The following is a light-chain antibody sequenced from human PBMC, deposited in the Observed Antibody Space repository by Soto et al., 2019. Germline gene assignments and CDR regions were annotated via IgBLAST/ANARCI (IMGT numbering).Light chain of an antibody. V-gene: IGLV2-23*01. CDR3: CSYAGSRTSVL. CDR1: SSDVGGYNY. CDR2: EGT. J-gene: IGLJ2*01. Sequence: QSVLTQPASVSGSPGQSITISCTGTSSDVGGYNYVSWYQQHPGKAPKLMIYEGTKRPSGVSNRFSGSKSGNTASLTISGIQAEDEADYYCCSYAGSRTSVLFGGGTKLTVL.